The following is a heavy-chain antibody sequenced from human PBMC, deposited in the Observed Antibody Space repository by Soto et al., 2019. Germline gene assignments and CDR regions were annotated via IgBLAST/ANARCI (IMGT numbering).Heavy chain of an antibody. CDR1: GVSISSGNW. J-gene: IGHJ4*02. V-gene: IGHV4-4*02. Sequence: KPSETLSLTCAVSGVSISSGNWWTWVRQNPQRGLEYIGEIFHVGITNYNPSLKSRVSIPVDTSKSQFSLKLSSVTAADTAVYYCARAHDFWGGRQQPIDSWGQGTLVTVSS. CDR3: ARAHDFWGGRQQPIDS. D-gene: IGHD3-3*01. CDR2: IFHVGIT.